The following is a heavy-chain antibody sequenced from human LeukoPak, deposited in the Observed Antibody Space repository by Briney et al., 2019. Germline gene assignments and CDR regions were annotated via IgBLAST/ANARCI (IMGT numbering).Heavy chain of an antibody. CDR1: RGTFSSYA. CDR2: IIPIFGTA. J-gene: IGHJ3*02. V-gene: IGHV1-69*13. Sequence: ASVKVSCTASRGTFSSYAISWVRQAPGQGLEWMGGIIPIFGTANYAQKFQGRVTITADESTSTAYMELSSLRSEDTAVYYCASQGDAFDIWGQGTMVTVSS. CDR3: ASQGDAFDI.